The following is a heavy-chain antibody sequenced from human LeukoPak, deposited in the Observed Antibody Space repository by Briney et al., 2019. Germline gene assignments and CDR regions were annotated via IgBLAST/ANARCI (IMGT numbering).Heavy chain of an antibody. D-gene: IGHD2-15*01. V-gene: IGHV3-33*07. CDR3: ARARGWQPNYYYYYMDV. Sequence: GGSLRLSCIPSGFTFISYAMFWVRQAPGKGLEWVSLIWYDGSNKYYADSVKGRFTISRDNSKNTLFLQMSSLRAEDTAVYYCARARGWQPNYYYYYMDVWGTGTTVTVSS. CDR1: GFTFISYA. J-gene: IGHJ6*03. CDR2: IWYDGSNK.